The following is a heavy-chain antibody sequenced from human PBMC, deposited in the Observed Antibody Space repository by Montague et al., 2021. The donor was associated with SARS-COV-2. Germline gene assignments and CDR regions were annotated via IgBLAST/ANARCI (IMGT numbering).Heavy chain of an antibody. CDR3: ASGRMVPYSSSWTTLYYYYGMDV. V-gene: IGHV6-1*01. D-gene: IGHD6-13*01. CDR2: TYYRSKWYN. CDR1: GDSVSRNSAA. J-gene: IGHJ6*02. Sequence: CAISGDSVSRNSAAWNWIRQSPSRGLEWLGRTYYRSKWYNDYAVSVKSRITINPDTSKNQFSLQLNSVTPEDTAVYYCASGRMVPYSSSWTTLYYYYGMDVWGQGTTVTVSS.